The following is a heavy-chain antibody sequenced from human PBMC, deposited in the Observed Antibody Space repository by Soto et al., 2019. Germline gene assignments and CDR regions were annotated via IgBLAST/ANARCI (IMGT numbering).Heavy chain of an antibody. D-gene: IGHD2-15*01. V-gene: IGHV1-18*04. J-gene: IGHJ5*02. CDR1: GYTFNMNN. CDR2: INTYNANT. CDR3: ARQDVTTFDP. Sequence: QVQLVQSGSEVKKPGASVKVSCKASGYTFNMNNITWVRQAPGQGLEWMGWINTYNANTNYAQKFQGRVTMTTDTSTSTAYMELRSLRSDDTAVYYCARQDVTTFDPWGQGTLVTVSS.